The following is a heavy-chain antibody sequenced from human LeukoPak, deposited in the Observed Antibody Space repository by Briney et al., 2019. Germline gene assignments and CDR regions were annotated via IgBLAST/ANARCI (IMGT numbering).Heavy chain of an antibody. D-gene: IGHD5-24*01. Sequence: GGSLRLSCAASGFTVSSNYMSWVRQAPGKGLEWVSVIYSGGSTYYADSVKGRFTISRDNSKNTLYLQMNSLRAEDTAVYYCARVRDGYNSYYYYYYYMDVWGKGTTVTISS. CDR1: GFTVSSNY. CDR3: ARVRDGYNSYYYYYYYMDV. J-gene: IGHJ6*03. V-gene: IGHV3-53*01. CDR2: IYSGGST.